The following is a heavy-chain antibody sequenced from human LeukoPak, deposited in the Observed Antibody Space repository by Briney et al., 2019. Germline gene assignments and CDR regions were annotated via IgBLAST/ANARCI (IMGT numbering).Heavy chain of an antibody. CDR2: IDHSGST. CDR3: ARNGDYCLDY. CDR1: GGSISSGYW. J-gene: IGHJ4*02. V-gene: IGHV4-4*02. Sequence: PSETLSLTCAVSGGSISSGYWWSWVRQPPGKGLEWIGEIDHSGSTSYTPSLKSRLTISVDVSKNQFSLKLSSVTAADTALYYCARNGDYCLDYWGQGTLVTVSS. D-gene: IGHD4-17*01.